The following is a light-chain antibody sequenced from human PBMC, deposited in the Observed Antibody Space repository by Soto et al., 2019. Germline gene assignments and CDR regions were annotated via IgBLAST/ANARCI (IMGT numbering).Light chain of an antibody. Sequence: QSALTQPRSVSGSPGQSVTISCTGTSSDVGGYNDVSWYQQHPGKAHKLLIYDVSKRPSGVTDRFSGSKSGNTASLTISGLQAEDEDDYDCCSYEGSYTLVFGGGTKLTVL. CDR1: SSDVGGYND. V-gene: IGLV2-11*01. J-gene: IGLJ2*01. CDR2: DVS. CDR3: CSYEGSYTLV.